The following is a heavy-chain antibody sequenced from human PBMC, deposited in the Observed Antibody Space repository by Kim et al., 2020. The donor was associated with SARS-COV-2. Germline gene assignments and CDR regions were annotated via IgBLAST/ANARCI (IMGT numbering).Heavy chain of an antibody. CDR1: GFTVSSNY. Sequence: GGSLRLSCAASGFTVSSNYMSWVRQAPGKGLEWVSVIYSGGSTYYADSVKGRFTISRDNSKNTLYLQMNSLRAEDTAVYYCARGDPSFLRPGVWGKGTTVTVSS. D-gene: IGHD3-3*01. CDR2: IYSGGST. CDR3: ARGDPSFLRPGV. J-gene: IGHJ6*03. V-gene: IGHV3-66*01.